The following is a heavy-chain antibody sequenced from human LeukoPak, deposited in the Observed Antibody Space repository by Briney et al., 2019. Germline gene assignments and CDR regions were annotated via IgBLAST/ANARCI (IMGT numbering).Heavy chain of an antibody. Sequence: GGSLRLSCAASGFTFSDYYMSWVRQAPGKGLEWVSAISGSGGSTYYADSVKGRFTISRDNSKNTLYLQMNSLRAEDTAVYYCAKVYAGYSSGWYGGAFDIWGQGTMVTVSS. CDR1: GFTFSDYY. J-gene: IGHJ3*02. CDR3: AKVYAGYSSGWYGGAFDI. CDR2: ISGSGGST. V-gene: IGHV3-23*01. D-gene: IGHD6-19*01.